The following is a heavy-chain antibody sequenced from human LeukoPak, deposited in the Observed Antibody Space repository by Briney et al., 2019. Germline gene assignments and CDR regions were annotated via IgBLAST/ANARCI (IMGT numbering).Heavy chain of an antibody. V-gene: IGHV1-24*01. J-gene: IGHJ6*02. Sequence: ASVKVSCKVSGYTLTELSMHWVRQAPGKGLEWMRGFDPEDGETIYAQKFQGRVTMTEDTSTDTAYMELSSLRSEDTAVYYCATRLTVYXGMDVWGQGTTVXVSS. CDR3: ATRLTVYXGMDV. D-gene: IGHD4-17*01. CDR1: GYTLTELS. CDR2: FDPEDGET.